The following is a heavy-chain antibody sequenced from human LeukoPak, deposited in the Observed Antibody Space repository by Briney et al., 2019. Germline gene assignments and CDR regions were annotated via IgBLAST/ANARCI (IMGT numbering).Heavy chain of an antibody. CDR3: AHDQRSSGWYPA. J-gene: IGHJ5*02. CDR1: GDSVSSNSAA. V-gene: IGHV6-1*01. CDR2: TYYRSKWYN. D-gene: IGHD6-19*01. Sequence: SQTLSLTCAISGDSVSSNSAAWNWTRQTPSRGLEWLGRTYYRSKWYNDYAESVKSRITISPDTSKNQFSLQLNSVTPEDTAVYYCAHDQRSSGWYPAWGQGTLVTVSS.